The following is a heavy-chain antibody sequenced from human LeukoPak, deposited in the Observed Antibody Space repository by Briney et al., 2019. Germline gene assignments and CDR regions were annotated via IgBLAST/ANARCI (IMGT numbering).Heavy chain of an antibody. CDR2: ISSDSNYI. V-gene: IGHV3-21*01. D-gene: IGHD2-2*01. CDR3: ASRYCTSTNCYAFDI. CDR1: GFTFSSYS. J-gene: IGHJ3*02. Sequence: GGSLRLSCAASGFTFSSYSMNWVRQAPGKGLEWVSSISSDSNYIFYADSVQGRFTISRDNAENSLFLQMNSLRAEDTAVYYCASRYCTSTNCYAFDIWGQGTRVTVSS.